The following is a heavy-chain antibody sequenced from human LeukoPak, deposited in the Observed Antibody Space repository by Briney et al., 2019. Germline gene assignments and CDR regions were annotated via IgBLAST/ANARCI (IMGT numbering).Heavy chain of an antibody. CDR1: GYTFTGYY. CDR2: ISAYNGNT. D-gene: IGHD6-13*01. Sequence: ASVKVSCKASGYTFTGYYMHWVRQAPGQGLEWMGWISAYNGNTNYAQKLQGRVTMTTDTSTSTAYMELSRLRSDDAAVFYCARTLYSSSWYDYWGQGTLVTVSS. V-gene: IGHV1-18*04. CDR3: ARTLYSSSWYDY. J-gene: IGHJ4*02.